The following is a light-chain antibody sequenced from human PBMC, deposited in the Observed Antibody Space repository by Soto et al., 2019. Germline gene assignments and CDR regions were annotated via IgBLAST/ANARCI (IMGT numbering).Light chain of an antibody. CDR3: TSFAGKYGWV. CDR1: SSDVGGYNY. J-gene: IGLJ3*02. Sequence: QSALTQPPSASWSPGQSVTISCTGTSSDVGGYNYVSWYQQHPGKAPKLIIYEVSKRPSGVPDRFSGSKSANTASLTVSGLQADDEAVYYCTSFAGKYGWVFGGGTKLTVL. V-gene: IGLV2-8*01. CDR2: EVS.